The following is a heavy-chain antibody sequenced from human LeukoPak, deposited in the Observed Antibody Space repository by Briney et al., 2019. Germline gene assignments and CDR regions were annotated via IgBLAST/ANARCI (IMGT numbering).Heavy chain of an antibody. CDR2: IYYSGST. CDR1: GGSISSYY. Sequence: SETLSLTCTVSGGSISSYYWSWIRQPPGKGLEWIGYIYYSGSTNYNPSLKSRVTISVDTSKNQFSLKLSSVTAADTAVYYCAKLFEAFDYYDSSGQPGWGQGTLVTVSS. V-gene: IGHV4-59*01. CDR3: AKLFEAFDYYDSSGQPG. J-gene: IGHJ4*02. D-gene: IGHD3-22*01.